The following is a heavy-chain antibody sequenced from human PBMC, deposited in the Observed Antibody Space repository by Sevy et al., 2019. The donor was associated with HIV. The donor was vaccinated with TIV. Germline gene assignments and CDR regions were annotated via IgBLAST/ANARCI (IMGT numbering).Heavy chain of an antibody. D-gene: IGHD3-16*01. Sequence: GGSLRLSCAASGFIFSDRYMNWIHQAPGKGLEWIAYITSNGNTIYYADSVKGRFTISRDNAKNSLFLQMNSLRAEDTAVYYCASSLLVDGRWGPPYGMDVWGQGTTVTVSS. CDR2: ITSNGNTI. V-gene: IGHV3-11*01. J-gene: IGHJ6*02. CDR1: GFIFSDRY. CDR3: ASSLLVDGRWGPPYGMDV.